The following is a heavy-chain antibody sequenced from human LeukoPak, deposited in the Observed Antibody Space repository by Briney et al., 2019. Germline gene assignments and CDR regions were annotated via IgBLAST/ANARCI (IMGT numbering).Heavy chain of an antibody. Sequence: ASVKVSCKASGGTFSSYAISWVRQAPGQGLEWMGRIIPIFGTANYAQKFQGRVTITTDESTSTAYMELSSLRSEDTAVYYCVIYGEADIVVVPAAHFDYWGQGTLVTVSS. CDR1: GGTFSSYA. J-gene: IGHJ4*02. D-gene: IGHD2-2*01. V-gene: IGHV1-69*05. CDR3: VIYGEADIVVVPAAHFDY. CDR2: IIPIFGTA.